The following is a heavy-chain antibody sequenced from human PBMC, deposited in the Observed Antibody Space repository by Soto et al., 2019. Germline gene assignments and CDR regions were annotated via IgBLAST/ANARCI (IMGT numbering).Heavy chain of an antibody. CDR1: GISVDNYY. CDR2: IYSSGTT. CDR3: VRDVGGSGWFAP. J-gene: IGHJ5*02. Sequence: SETLSLTCTVSGISVDNYYCSWIRQSAGKGLEWIGRIYSSGTTNYNPSLKSRVTMSVDMSKSQFSLNVRSVTAADTAVYYCVRDVGGSGWFAPWGQGTLVTVSS. V-gene: IGHV4-4*07.